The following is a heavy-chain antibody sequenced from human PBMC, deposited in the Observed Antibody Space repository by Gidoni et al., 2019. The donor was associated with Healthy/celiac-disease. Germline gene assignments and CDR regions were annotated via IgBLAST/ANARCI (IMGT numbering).Heavy chain of an antibody. CDR2: INAGNGNT. J-gene: IGHJ2*01. D-gene: IGHD2-8*01. CDR3: ARDPGWGNGDWYFDL. CDR1: GYTFTSYA. V-gene: IGHV1-3*01. Sequence: QVQLVQSGAEVKKPGASVKVSCKASGYTFTSYAMHWVRQAPGQRLEWMGWINAGNGNTKYSQKFQGRVTITRDTSASTAYMELSSLRSEDTAVYYCARDPGWGNGDWYFDLWGRGTLVTVSS.